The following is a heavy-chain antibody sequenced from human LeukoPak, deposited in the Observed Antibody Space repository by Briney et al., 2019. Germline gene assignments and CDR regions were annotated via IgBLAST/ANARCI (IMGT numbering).Heavy chain of an antibody. CDR1: GVSISSSSYY. D-gene: IGHD5-18*01. Sequence: PSETLSLTCTVSGVSISSSSYYWGWIRQPPGKGLEWIGSIYYSGSTYYNPSLKSRVTISVDTSKNQFSLKLSSVTAADTAVYYCATAASWYDPWGQGTLVTVSS. J-gene: IGHJ5*02. V-gene: IGHV4-39*01. CDR2: IYYSGST. CDR3: ATAASWYDP.